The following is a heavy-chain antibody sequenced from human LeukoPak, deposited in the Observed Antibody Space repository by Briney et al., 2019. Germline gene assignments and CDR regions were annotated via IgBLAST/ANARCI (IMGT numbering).Heavy chain of an antibody. CDR3: ARDQNYYDSSGYYVY. V-gene: IGHV4-59*01. D-gene: IGHD3-22*01. J-gene: IGHJ4*02. CDR1: GGSISSYY. Sequence: SETLSLTCTVSGGSISSYYWSWIRQPPGKGLEWIGYIYYSGSTNYNPSLKSRVTISVDTSKNQFSLKLSSVTAADTAVYYCARDQNYYDSSGYYVYWGQGTLVTVSS. CDR2: IYYSGST.